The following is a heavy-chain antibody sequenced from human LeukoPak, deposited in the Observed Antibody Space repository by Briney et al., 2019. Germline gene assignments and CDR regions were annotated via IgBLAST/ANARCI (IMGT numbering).Heavy chain of an antibody. CDR1: GFTFSNAW. V-gene: IGHV3-15*01. J-gene: IGHJ4*02. CDR2: IKSKTDGGTT. D-gene: IGHD5-18*01. CDR3: TTDRSYGYFDY. Sequence: GGSLSLSCAASGFTFSNAWMSWVRQAPGKGLEWVGHIKSKTDGGTTDYAAPVKGRFIISRDDSKNTLYLQMNSLKTEDTAVYYCTTDRSYGYFDYWGQGTLVTVSS.